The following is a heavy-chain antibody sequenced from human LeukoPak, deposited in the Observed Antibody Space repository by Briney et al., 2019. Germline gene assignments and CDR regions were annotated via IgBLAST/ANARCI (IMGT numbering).Heavy chain of an antibody. CDR1: AFTLRNYW. CDR3: ARYSSSSGGPSYYLDY. J-gene: IGHJ4*02. Sequence: GGSLRLSCAASAFTLRNYWMHWVRQVPGRGLVWVSRISGDGSGTNYADSVKGRVTISRDNAKNTVYLQINNLRVQDTAVYFCARYSSSSGGPSYYLDYWGQGTLVTVSS. CDR2: ISGDGSGT. D-gene: IGHD6-6*01. V-gene: IGHV3-74*01.